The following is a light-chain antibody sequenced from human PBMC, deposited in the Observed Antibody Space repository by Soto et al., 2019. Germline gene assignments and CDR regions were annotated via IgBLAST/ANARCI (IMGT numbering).Light chain of an antibody. J-gene: IGKJ1*01. CDR1: QSVSSN. CDR3: QQYNNWPPWT. V-gene: IGKV3-15*01. Sequence: EIVMTQSPATLSVSPGERATLSCRASQSVSSNLAWYQQKPGQAHRLLIYGASTRDTGIPARFSGSGSGTEFTLTISSLQSEDFAVYYCQQYNNWPPWTFDQGTKVEIK. CDR2: GAS.